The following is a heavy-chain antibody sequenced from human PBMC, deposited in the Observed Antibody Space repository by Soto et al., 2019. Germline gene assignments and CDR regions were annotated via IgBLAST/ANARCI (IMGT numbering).Heavy chain of an antibody. V-gene: IGHV3-33*01. Sequence: SLRLSCAASGFTFSSYGMHWVRQAPGKGLEWVAVIWYDGSNKYYADSVKGRFTISRDNSKNTLYLQMNSLRAEDTAVYYCARDPPYCTNGVCYFSYGMDVWGQGTTVTVSS. CDR1: GFTFSSYG. J-gene: IGHJ6*02. CDR3: ARDPPYCTNGVCYFSYGMDV. CDR2: IWYDGSNK. D-gene: IGHD2-8*01.